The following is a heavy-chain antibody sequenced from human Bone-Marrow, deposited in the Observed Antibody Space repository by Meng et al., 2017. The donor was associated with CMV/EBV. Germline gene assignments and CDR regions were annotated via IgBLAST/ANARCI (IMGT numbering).Heavy chain of an antibody. V-gene: IGHV1-18*01. Sequence: YTFNSYGISWVRQAPGQGLEWMGWISAYNGNTNYAQKLQGRVTMTTDTSTSTAYMELRSLRSDDTAVYYCARRQDCSSTSCQGFDYWGQGTLVTVSS. J-gene: IGHJ4*02. CDR3: ARRQDCSSTSCQGFDY. CDR2: ISAYNGNT. CDR1: YTFNSYG. D-gene: IGHD2-2*01.